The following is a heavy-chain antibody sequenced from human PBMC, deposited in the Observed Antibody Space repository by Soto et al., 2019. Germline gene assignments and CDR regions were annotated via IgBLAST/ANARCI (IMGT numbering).Heavy chain of an antibody. D-gene: IGHD4-4*01. J-gene: IGHJ4*02. CDR2: INPKSGGT. Sequence: ASVKVSCKASGDTFTANYIHWVRQAPGQGFEWMGWINPKSGGTNYPQKFQGRVTMTRDTSLSTVYMTLTRLTAADTAVYHCVSYRGALYFDHWGQGALVTVSS. CDR1: GDTFTANY. CDR3: VSYRGALYFDH. V-gene: IGHV1-2*02.